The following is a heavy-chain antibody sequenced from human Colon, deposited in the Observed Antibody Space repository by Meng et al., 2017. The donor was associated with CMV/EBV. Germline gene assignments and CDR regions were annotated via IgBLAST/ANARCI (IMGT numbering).Heavy chain of an antibody. CDR3: ARRRPYSYGLIDF. J-gene: IGHJ4*02. V-gene: IGHV2-5*02. D-gene: IGHD3-16*01. CDR1: GFALTTGGVG. Sequence: FSGFALTTGGVGVCWIRQAPGEGLEWVALICWDDGKRYSPSLESRLTITKDTSKNQVVLTMTNMDPVDTATYYCARRRPYSYGLIDFWGRGTLVTVSS. CDR2: ICWDDGK.